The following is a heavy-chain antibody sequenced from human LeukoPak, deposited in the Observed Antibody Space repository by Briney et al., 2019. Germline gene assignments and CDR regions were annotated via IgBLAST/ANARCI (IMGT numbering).Heavy chain of an antibody. CDR3: ASAAAVAGTIAYNWFDP. Sequence: SETLSLTCTVSGGSISNYYWSWIRQPPGKGLEWIGYISHSGSTNYSPSLKSRVTISVDTSKNQFSLKLSSVTAADTAVYYCASAAAVAGTIAYNWFDPWGQGTLVTVSS. J-gene: IGHJ5*02. CDR2: ISHSGST. V-gene: IGHV4-59*12. D-gene: IGHD6-19*01. CDR1: GGSISNYY.